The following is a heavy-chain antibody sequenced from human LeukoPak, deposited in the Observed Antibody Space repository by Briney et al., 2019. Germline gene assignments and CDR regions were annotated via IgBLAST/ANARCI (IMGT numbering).Heavy chain of an antibody. D-gene: IGHD1-1*01. J-gene: IGHJ3*02. V-gene: IGHV4-34*01. CDR3: ARGPLWYNTAFDI. CDR1: GGSFSGYY. Sequence: SETLSLTCAVYGGSFSGYYWSWIRQPPGKGLEWIGEINHSGSTNYNPSLKSRVTISVDTSKNQFSLKLSSVTAADTAVYYCARGPLWYNTAFDIWGQGTMVTASS. CDR2: INHSGST.